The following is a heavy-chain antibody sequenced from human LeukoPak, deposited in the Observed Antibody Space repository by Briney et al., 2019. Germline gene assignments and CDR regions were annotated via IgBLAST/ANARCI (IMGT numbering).Heavy chain of an antibody. CDR2: INSDGSST. Sequence: GGSLRLSCAASGFTFSSYWMHWVRHAPGKGLVWVSRINSDGSSTSYADSVKGRFTISRDNAKNTLYLQMNSLRAEDTAVYYCARGRIQLWKFYYYYGMDVWGRGTTVTVSS. CDR1: GFTFSSYW. D-gene: IGHD5-18*01. V-gene: IGHV3-74*01. J-gene: IGHJ6*02. CDR3: ARGRIQLWKFYYYYGMDV.